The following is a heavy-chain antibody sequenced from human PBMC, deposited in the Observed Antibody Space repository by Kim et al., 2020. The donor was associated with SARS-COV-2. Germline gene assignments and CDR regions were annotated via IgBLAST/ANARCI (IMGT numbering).Heavy chain of an antibody. Sequence: SPSVQGQVTISADKSISTAYLQWSSLKASDTAMYYCARGRGSSWYALCDYWGQGTLVTVSS. CDR3: ARGRGSSWYALCDY. J-gene: IGHJ4*02. D-gene: IGHD6-13*01. V-gene: IGHV5-51*01.